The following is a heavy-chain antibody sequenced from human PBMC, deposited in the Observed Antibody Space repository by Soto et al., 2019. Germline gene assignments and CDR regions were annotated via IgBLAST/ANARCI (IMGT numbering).Heavy chain of an antibody. V-gene: IGHV1-69*02. CDR3: ARAPNTAMVTGPFDY. D-gene: IGHD5-18*01. J-gene: IGHJ4*02. Sequence: ASVKVSCKASGGTFSSYTISWVRQAPGQGLEWMGRIIPILGIANYAQKFQGRVTITADKSTSTACMELSSLRSEDTAVYYCARAPNTAMVTGPFDYWGQGTLVTVSS. CDR2: IIPILGIA. CDR1: GGTFSSYT.